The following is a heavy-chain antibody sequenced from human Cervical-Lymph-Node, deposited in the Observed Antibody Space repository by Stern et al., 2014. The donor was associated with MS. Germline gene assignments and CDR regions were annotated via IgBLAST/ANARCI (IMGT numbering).Heavy chain of an antibody. CDR3: ASRPLGQLAAPYFDY. D-gene: IGHD6-19*01. CDR1: GGTFSSYA. CDR2: IIPIFGTA. J-gene: IGHJ4*02. V-gene: IGHV1-69*01. Sequence: QVQLVQSGAEVKKPGSSVKVSCKASGGTFSSYAISWVRQAPGQGLEWIGGIIPIFGTANYAQKFQGRVTITADESTSTAYMELSSLRSEDTAVYYCASRPLGQLAAPYFDYWGQGTLVTVSS.